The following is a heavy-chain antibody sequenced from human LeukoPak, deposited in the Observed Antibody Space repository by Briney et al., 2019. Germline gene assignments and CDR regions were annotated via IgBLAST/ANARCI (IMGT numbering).Heavy chain of an antibody. V-gene: IGHV3-23*01. D-gene: IGHD3-10*01. CDR3: ASPLLWFGELKRGSYYFDY. Sequence: GTLRLSCAASGFTFSSYGMSWVRRAPGKGLEWVSAISGSGGSTYYADSVKGRFTISRDNSKNTLYLQMNSLRAEDTAVYYCASPLLWFGELKRGSYYFDYWGQGTLVTVSS. CDR1: GFTFSSYG. J-gene: IGHJ4*02. CDR2: ISGSGGST.